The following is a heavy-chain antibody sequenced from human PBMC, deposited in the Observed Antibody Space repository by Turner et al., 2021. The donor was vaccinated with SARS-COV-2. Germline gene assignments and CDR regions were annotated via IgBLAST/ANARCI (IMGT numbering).Heavy chain of an antibody. CDR3: AKVASNPGDYFDY. CDR2: ISDSGGST. CDR1: GFTFSSYA. V-gene: IGHV3-23*01. Sequence: EVQLLESGVGLVQPVGSLRLSCASSGFTFSSYAMSWVRQAPGKGREWVSGISDSGGSTYYADSVKGRFTISRDNSKNTLYLQMNSLRAEDTAVYYCAKVASNPGDYFDYWGQGTLVTVSS. J-gene: IGHJ4*02. D-gene: IGHD4-17*01.